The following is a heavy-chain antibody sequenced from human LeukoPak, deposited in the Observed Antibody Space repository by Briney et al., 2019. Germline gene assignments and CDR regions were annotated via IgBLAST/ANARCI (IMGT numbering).Heavy chain of an antibody. CDR1: GFTFSSYA. D-gene: IGHD3-3*01. CDR3: AKDPQLALWIRYFDY. V-gene: IGHV3-23*01. J-gene: IGHJ4*02. CDR2: ISGSGGST. Sequence: GGSLRLSCAASGFTFSSYAMSWVRQAPGKGLEWVSAISGSGGSTYYADSVKGRFTISRGNSKNTLYLQMNSLRAEDTAVYYCAKDPQLALWIRYFDYWGQGTLVTVSS.